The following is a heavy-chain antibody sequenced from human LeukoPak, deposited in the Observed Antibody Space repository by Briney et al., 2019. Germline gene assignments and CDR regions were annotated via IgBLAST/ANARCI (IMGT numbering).Heavy chain of an antibody. CDR1: GGSISSYY. CDR3: ARAPHYYYYGMDV. V-gene: IGHV4-59*01. CDR2: IYYSGST. J-gene: IGHJ6*02. Sequence: PSETLSLTCTVSGGSISSYYWSWIRQPPGKGLEWIGYIYYSGSTNYNPSLKSRVTISVDTSKNQFSLKLSSVTAADTAVYYRARAPHYYYYGMDVWGQGTTVTVSS.